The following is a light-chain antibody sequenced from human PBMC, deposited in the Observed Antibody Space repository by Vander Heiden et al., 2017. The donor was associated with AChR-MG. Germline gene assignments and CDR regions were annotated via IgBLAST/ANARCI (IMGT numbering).Light chain of an antibody. CDR1: SSDVGSYNI. CDR2: AGR. V-gene: IGLV2-23*01. Sequence: QSALTQPASVSGSPGQSITISCTGTSSDVGSYNIVSWYQQHPGKAPKLRMVAGRKRPSGVSNRFAGSKSGNTASLTISGLQAEDEADDDCCSYAGSSIPAVFGGGTKLTVL. J-gene: IGLJ2*01. CDR3: CSYAGSSIPAV.